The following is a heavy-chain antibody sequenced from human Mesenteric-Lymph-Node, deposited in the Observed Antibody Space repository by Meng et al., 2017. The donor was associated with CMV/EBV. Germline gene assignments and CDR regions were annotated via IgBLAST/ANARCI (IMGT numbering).Heavy chain of an antibody. Sequence: CTFSGFSLSTSGEGVGWIRQPPGKAPEWLANIYWNDDKRHSPSMERRLTITKDTSENQVVLTMTNMDPADTATYYCAHRDFWTDFDYWGQGALVTVSS. CDR1: GFSLSTSGEG. CDR3: AHRDFWTDFDY. J-gene: IGHJ4*02. CDR2: IYWNDDK. D-gene: IGHD3/OR15-3a*01. V-gene: IGHV2-5*01.